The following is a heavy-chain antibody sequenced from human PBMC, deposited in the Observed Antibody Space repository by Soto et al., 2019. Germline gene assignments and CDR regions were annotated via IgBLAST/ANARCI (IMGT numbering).Heavy chain of an antibody. Sequence: LSLTCAVSGGPISSGGYSWSWIRQPPGRGLEWIGYIYYSGSTNCNPSLKSRVTISVDTSKNQFSLKLSSVTAADTAVYYCARDPRIYSAPYSSDYWGQGTLVTVSS. D-gene: IGHD4-4*01. CDR2: IYYSGST. CDR3: ARDPRIYSAPYSSDY. V-gene: IGHV4-61*08. J-gene: IGHJ4*02. CDR1: GGPISSGGYS.